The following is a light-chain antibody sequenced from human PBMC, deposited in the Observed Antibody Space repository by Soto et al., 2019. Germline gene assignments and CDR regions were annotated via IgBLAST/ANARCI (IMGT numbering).Light chain of an antibody. CDR3: QQYNTRVT. V-gene: IGKV1-5*01. CDR1: QSISSW. CDR2: DAS. J-gene: IGKJ4*01. Sequence: DIQMTQSPSTLSASVGDRVTITCRASQSISSWLAWYQQKPGKAPKLLIYDASSLESGVPSRFSGSGSGTEFTLTISNLQPDDFATYYCQQYNTRVTFGGGTKLEIK.